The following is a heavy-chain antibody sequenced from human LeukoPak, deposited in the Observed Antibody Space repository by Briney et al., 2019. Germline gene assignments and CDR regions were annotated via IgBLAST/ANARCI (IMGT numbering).Heavy chain of an antibody. CDR2: ISPSGGDT. Sequence: GGSLRLSCAGSGFTFSSYAMTWVRQAPGEGLEWVSAISPSGGDTYYADSVQGRFSISRDDSKNTLYLQMNSLRAEDTAVYYCARDPNGDYIGAFEFWGQGTMVTVSS. D-gene: IGHD4-17*01. CDR3: ARDPNGDYIGAFEF. CDR1: GFTFSSYA. V-gene: IGHV3-23*01. J-gene: IGHJ3*01.